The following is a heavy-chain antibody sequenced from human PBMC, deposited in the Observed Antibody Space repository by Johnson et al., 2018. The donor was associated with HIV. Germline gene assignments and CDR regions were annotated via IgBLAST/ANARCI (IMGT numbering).Heavy chain of an antibody. CDR1: GFTFSSYA. J-gene: IGHJ3*02. CDR2: ISYDGSNK. V-gene: IGHV3-30*04. Sequence: QVQLVESGGGVVQPGRSLRLSCAASGFTFSSYAMHWVRQAPGKGLEWVAVISYDGSNKYYADSLKGRFTISRDNAKNSLYLQMNSLRAEDTAVYYCARARQGAVVKWGPGKMDAFDIWGQGTMVTVSS. CDR3: ARARQGAVVKWGPGKMDAFDI. D-gene: IGHD4-23*01.